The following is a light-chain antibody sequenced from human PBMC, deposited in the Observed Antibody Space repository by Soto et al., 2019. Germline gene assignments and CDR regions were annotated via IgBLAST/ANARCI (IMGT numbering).Light chain of an antibody. CDR3: QSYDSSLSGVV. J-gene: IGLJ2*01. CDR1: SSNIGAGYD. Sequence: QSVLTQPPSVSGAPGQRVTISCSGSSSNIGAGYDVHWYRHLPGTAPKLLIYGNNNRPSGVPDRFSGSKSGTSAYLAITGLQAEDEADYYCQSYDSSLSGVVFGGGTKLTVL. CDR2: GNN. V-gene: IGLV1-40*01.